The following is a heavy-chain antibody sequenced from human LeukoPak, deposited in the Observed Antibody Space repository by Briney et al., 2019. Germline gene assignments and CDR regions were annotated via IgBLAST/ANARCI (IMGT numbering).Heavy chain of an antibody. D-gene: IGHD3-22*01. CDR2: INPNSGDT. CDR3: ARGYYDSSDFEYFQH. CDR1: GYSFTGYY. V-gene: IGHV1-2*02. Sequence: ASVKVSCKASGYSFTGYYMHWVRQAPGQGLEWMAWINPNSGDTNFAQKFQGRVTMTRDTSISTVYMELSRLRSDDTAVFFCARGYYDSSDFEYFQHWGQGTLVTVSS. J-gene: IGHJ1*01.